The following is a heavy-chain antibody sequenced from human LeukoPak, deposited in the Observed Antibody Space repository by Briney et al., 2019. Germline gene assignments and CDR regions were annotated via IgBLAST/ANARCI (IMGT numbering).Heavy chain of an antibody. CDR2: INPNSGGT. J-gene: IGHJ4*02. D-gene: IGHD3-22*01. Sequence: ASVKVSCKASVYTFTGYYMHWVRQAPGQGLEWMGWINPNSGGTNYAQKFQGRVTMTRDTFISTAYMELSRLRSDDTAVYYCARESVRGGDSSGFRLDYWGQGTLVTVSS. CDR3: ARESVRGGDSSGFRLDY. V-gene: IGHV1-2*02. CDR1: VYTFTGYY.